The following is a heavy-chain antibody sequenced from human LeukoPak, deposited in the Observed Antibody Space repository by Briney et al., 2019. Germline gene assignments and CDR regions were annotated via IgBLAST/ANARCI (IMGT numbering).Heavy chain of an antibody. CDR1: GYSFTHYW. V-gene: IGHV5-51*01. CDR2: IYPDDSDT. Sequence: GESLKISCKGSGYSFTHYWIAWVRQMPGKGLEWMGIIYPDDSDTRYSPSFQGQVTISADKSIRTAYLQWSSLKASDTAMYYCARQDTEASGYHYAMDVSGQGTTVTVSS. J-gene: IGHJ6*02. CDR3: ARQDTEASGYHYAMDV. D-gene: IGHD6-25*01.